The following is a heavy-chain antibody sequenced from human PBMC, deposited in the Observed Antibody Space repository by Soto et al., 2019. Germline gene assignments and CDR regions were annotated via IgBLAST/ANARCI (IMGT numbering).Heavy chain of an antibody. D-gene: IGHD7-27*01. J-gene: IGHJ4*02. CDR1: GGSITSNTCY. Sequence: SETLSLTCTVAGGSITSNTCYWGWIRQPPGKGLEWIGSMYYSGNTYYNPSLKSRVTISVDASKNQFSLKLSSVTAADTAVYCCARLVWGFWYFDYWGQGTLVTSPQ. CDR3: ARLVWGFWYFDY. V-gene: IGHV4-39*01. CDR2: MYYSGNT.